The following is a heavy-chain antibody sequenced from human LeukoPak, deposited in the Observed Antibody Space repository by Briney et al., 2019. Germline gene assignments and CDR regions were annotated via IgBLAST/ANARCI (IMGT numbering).Heavy chain of an antibody. CDR3: ARGSNCGGDCYHAEYFQD. J-gene: IGHJ1*01. CDR2: IYYSGRS. Sequence: PSGTLSLTCTVSGGSISSYYWSWVRQPPGKGLEWIGYIYYSGRSYYNPSLKSRGTMSVDTSKNLLSLKLRSVTPADTREYYCARGSNCGGDCYHAEYFQDCGQGTLVTVSS. D-gene: IGHD2-21*02. CDR1: GGSISSYY. V-gene: IGHV4-59*01.